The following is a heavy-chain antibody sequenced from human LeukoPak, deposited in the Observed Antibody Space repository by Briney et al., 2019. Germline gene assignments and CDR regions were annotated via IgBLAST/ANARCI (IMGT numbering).Heavy chain of an antibody. Sequence: PGGSLRLSCAASGFTFSNYWMSWVRQAPGKGLEWVAVISYDGSNKYYADSVKGRFTISRDNSKNTLYLQMNSLRAEDTAVYYCARRGSGSLFDYWGQGTLVTVSS. CDR1: GFTFSNYW. D-gene: IGHD1-26*01. CDR2: ISYDGSNK. V-gene: IGHV3-30*03. CDR3: ARRGSGSLFDY. J-gene: IGHJ4*02.